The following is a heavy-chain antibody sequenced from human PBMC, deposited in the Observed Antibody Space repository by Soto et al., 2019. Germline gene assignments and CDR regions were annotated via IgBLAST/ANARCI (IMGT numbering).Heavy chain of an antibody. CDR1: GFTFSSYV. CDR3: AKKGVAARPPIE. V-gene: IGHV3-23*01. Sequence: EVQLLESGGGLVQPGGSLRLSCAASGFTFSSYVMGWVRQAPGKGLEWVSSISDSGVSTYYADSVKGRFSISRDNSKNTLFLQMNSLRAEDTATYYCAKKGVAARPPIEWCQGALVTVSS. J-gene: IGHJ4*02. D-gene: IGHD6-6*01. CDR2: ISDSGVST.